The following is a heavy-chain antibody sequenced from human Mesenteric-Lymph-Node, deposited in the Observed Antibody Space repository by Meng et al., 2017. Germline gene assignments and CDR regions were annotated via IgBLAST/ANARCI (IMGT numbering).Heavy chain of an antibody. CDR2: INWNGGST. CDR1: GFSFEDYG. J-gene: IGHJ4*02. D-gene: IGHD3-10*01. V-gene: IGHV3-20*04. CDR3: ARDDWTYGHGGFDY. Sequence: VGAGGGWGRPVGSLRPSCEASGFSFEDYGMSWVRQAPGKGLEWVSGINWNGGSTGYADSVKGRFTISRDNAKNSLYLQMNSLRAEDTAVYYCARDDWTYGHGGFDYWGQGTLVTVSS.